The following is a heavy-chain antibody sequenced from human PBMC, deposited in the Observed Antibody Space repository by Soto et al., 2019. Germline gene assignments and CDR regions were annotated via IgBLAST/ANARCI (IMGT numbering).Heavy chain of an antibody. V-gene: IGHV4-31*03. CDR2: IYYSGGT. CDR1: GGSISSGGYC. Sequence: PSETLSLTCTVSGGSISSGGYCWSWIRQHPGKGLEWIGYIYYSGGTYYHPSLKSRVTISVDTSKNQFSLKLSSVTAADTAVYYCARDHSDYASGSYFDYWGQGTLVTVSS. D-gene: IGHD3-10*01. CDR3: ARDHSDYASGSYFDY. J-gene: IGHJ4*02.